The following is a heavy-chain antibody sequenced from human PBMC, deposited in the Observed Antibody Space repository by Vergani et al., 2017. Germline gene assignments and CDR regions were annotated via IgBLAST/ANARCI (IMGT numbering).Heavy chain of an antibody. V-gene: IGHV4-31*03. CDR2: TYYSGST. J-gene: IGHJ4*02. CDR1: GGSISSGGYY. CDR3: ARDKADGDYRLADY. Sequence: QVQLQESGPGLVKPSQTLSLTCTVSGGSISSGGYYWSWIRQHPGKGLEWIGYTYYSGSTYYNPSLKSRVTISVDTSKNQFYLKLSSVTAADTAVYYCARDKADGDYRLADYWGQGTLVTVSS. D-gene: IGHD4-17*01.